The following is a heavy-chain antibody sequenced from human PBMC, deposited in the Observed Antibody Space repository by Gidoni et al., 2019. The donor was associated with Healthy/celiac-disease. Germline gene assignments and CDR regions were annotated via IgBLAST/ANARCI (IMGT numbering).Heavy chain of an antibody. J-gene: IGHJ4*02. V-gene: IGHV4-39*01. CDR2: IYYSGST. D-gene: IGHD6-19*01. CDR3: ARDMAVAGNDY. Sequence: QLQLQESGPGLVKPSETLSLTCTVSGGSISSSSYYWGWIRQPPGKGLEWIGSIYYSGSTYYNPSLKSRVTISVDTSKNQFSLKLSSVTAADTAVYYCARDMAVAGNDYWGQGTLVTVSS. CDR1: GGSISSSSYY.